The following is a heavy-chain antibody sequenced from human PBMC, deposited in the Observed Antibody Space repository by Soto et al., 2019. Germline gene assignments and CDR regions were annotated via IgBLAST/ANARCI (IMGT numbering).Heavy chain of an antibody. CDR1: GFTFSSYG. Sequence: QVQLVESGGGVVQPGRSLRLSCAASGFTFSSYGMHWVRQAPGKGLEWVAVITYDGSNKYYADSVKGRFTISRDNSKNTQYLQMNSRGAEDTAVYYCAKGQEEGGWRDEAFDIWGQGTMGTVSS. D-gene: IGHD6-19*01. CDR3: AKGQEEGGWRDEAFDI. CDR2: ITYDGSNK. V-gene: IGHV3-30*18. J-gene: IGHJ3*02.